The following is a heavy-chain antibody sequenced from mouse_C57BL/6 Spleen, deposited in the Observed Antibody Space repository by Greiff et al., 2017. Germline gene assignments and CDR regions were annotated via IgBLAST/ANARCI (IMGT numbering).Heavy chain of an antibody. J-gene: IGHJ3*01. D-gene: IGHD1-1*01. CDR2: INPNYGTT. CDR1: GYSFTDYN. Sequence: EVKLVESGPELVKPGASVKISCKASGYSFTDYNMNWVKQSNGKSLEWIGVINPNYGTTSYNQKFKGKATLTVDQSSSTAYMQLNSRTSEDSAVYYCANDGSSYGAWFAYWGQGTLVTVSA. CDR3: ANDGSSYGAWFAY. V-gene: IGHV1-39*01.